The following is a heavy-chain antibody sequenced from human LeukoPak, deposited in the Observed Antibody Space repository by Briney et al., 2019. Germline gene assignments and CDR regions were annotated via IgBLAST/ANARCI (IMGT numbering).Heavy chain of an antibody. CDR1: VFTFSSYA. CDR2: ISGSGSGGST. D-gene: IGHD6-19*01. V-gene: IGHV3-23*01. J-gene: IGHJ4*02. CDR3: AKLLAVTNSYYFNY. Sequence: VGSLRLSSAASVFTFSSYAMSCVRQAPGKGLEWVSTISGSGSGGSTYYADSVKGRFTISRDNSKDTLYLQMNSLRAEDTAVYYCAKLLAVTNSYYFNYWGQGTLVTVSS.